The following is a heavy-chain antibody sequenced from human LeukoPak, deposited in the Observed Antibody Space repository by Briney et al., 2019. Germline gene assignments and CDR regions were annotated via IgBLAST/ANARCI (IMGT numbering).Heavy chain of an antibody. V-gene: IGHV4-34*01. CDR3: ARGLVGVVVPAAIQFDP. CDR2: INHSGST. CDR1: GGSFSGYY. J-gene: IGHJ5*02. Sequence: SETLSLTCAVYGGSFSGYYWSWIRQPPGKGLEWIGEINHSGSTNYNPSLKSRVTISVDTSKNQFSLKLSSVTAADTAVYYCARGLVGVVVPAAIQFDPWGQGTLVTVSS. D-gene: IGHD2-2*01.